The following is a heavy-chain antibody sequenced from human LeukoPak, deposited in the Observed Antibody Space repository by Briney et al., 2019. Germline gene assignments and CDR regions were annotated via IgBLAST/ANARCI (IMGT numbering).Heavy chain of an antibody. CDR3: AKDVLAVESPSYFDN. CDR2: TSWNSGSI. D-gene: IGHD2-8*02. CDR1: GFTFDDYA. V-gene: IGHV3-9*01. Sequence: GGSLRLSCAASGFTFDDYAMHWVRQAPGKGLEWVSGTSWNSGSIGYADSVKGRFTISRDNVKNSLYLQMNSLRAEDTALYYCAKDVLAVESPSYFDNWGQGTLVTVSS. J-gene: IGHJ4*02.